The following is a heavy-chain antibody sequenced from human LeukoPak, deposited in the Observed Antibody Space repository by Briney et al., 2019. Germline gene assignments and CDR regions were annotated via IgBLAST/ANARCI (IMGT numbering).Heavy chain of an antibody. CDR2: IYPCDSDT. CDR3: ARLGTPYYYYYMDV. V-gene: IGHV5-51*01. CDR1: GYTFSNFW. J-gene: IGHJ6*03. Sequence: GESLKISCRGSGYTFSNFWIAWVRPMPGNGLEWVGIIYPCDSDTKHSPSFQGQVSISADKSINTAYLQWSSVKASDTAIYYCARLGTPYYYYYMDVWGKGTTVTVSS. D-gene: IGHD1-1*01.